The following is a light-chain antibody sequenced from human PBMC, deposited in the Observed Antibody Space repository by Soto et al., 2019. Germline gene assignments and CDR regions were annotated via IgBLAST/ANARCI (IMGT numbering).Light chain of an antibody. CDR1: TGAVTSGHY. V-gene: IGLV7-46*01. J-gene: IGLJ3*02. CDR3: LLSYSGARMV. CDR2: DTS. Sequence: QAVVTQEPSLTVSPGGTVTLPCGSSTGAVTSGHYPYWFQQNPGQAPRTLIYDTSNKPSWTPARFSGSLLGGKAALTLSGAQPEDEAEYYCLLSYSGARMVFGGGTKLTVL.